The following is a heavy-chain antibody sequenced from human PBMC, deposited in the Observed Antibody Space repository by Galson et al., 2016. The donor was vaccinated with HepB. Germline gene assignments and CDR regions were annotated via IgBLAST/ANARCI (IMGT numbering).Heavy chain of an antibody. Sequence: SLRSSCAASGFTCSGSALHWARQASGQGLEWIGRIRRKVNNYATAYAGSVNGRFIISRDDSKNTAYLQMNSLRAEDTAVYYCTRPRGAHNWPDPWGQGTLVIVSS. CDR2: IRRKVNNYAT. D-gene: IGHD3-10*01. CDR3: TRPRGAHNWPDP. J-gene: IGHJ5*02. V-gene: IGHV3-73*01. CDR1: GFTCSGSA.